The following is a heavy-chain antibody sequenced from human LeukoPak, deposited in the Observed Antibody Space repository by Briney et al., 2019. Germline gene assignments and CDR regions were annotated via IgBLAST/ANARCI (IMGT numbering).Heavy chain of an antibody. Sequence: PSETLSLTCAVSGGSFSGYYWTWIRQPPGKGLEWIGEINHSGNTDYNPALKRRVTMSIDTSKNQSSLNPTSVTAPDTAFYYCARVGMSSRLYYFDNWGQGTLVTVSS. D-gene: IGHD1-26*01. CDR3: ARVGMSSRLYYFDN. CDR1: GGSFSGYY. J-gene: IGHJ4*02. CDR2: INHSGNT. V-gene: IGHV4-34*01.